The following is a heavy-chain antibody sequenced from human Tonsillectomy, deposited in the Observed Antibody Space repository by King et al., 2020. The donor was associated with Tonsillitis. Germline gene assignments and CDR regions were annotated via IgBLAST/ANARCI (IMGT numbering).Heavy chain of an antibody. CDR2: ISYDGSNK. CDR1: GFTFNSYA. Sequence: VQLVESGGGVVQPGRSLRLSCAASGFTFNSYAMHWVRQAPGKGLEWVAVISYDGSNKYYADSVKGRFTISRDNSKNTLYLQMNSLRAEDTAVYYCAGVTVGGGYSYGSQGAFDYWGQGTLVTVSS. CDR3: AGVTVGGGYSYGSQGAFDY. D-gene: IGHD5-18*01. J-gene: IGHJ4*02. V-gene: IGHV3-30*01.